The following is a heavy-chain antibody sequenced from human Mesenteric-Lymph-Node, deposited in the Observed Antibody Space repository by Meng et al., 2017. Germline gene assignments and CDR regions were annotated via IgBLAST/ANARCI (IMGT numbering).Heavy chain of an antibody. Sequence: SETLSLTCAVSGYSISSGYYWGWIRQPPGKGLEWIGSIYHSGSTYYNPSLKSRVTMSVDTSKNQFSLNLSSVTVADTAVYYCARGYSGYYWYYWGQGTLVTVSS. D-gene: IGHD5-12*01. CDR2: IYHSGST. J-gene: IGHJ4*02. CDR1: GYSISSGYY. CDR3: ARGYSGYYWYY. V-gene: IGHV4-38-2*01.